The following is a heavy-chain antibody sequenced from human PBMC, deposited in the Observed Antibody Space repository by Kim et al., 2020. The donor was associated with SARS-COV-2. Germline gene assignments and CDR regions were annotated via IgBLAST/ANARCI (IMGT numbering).Heavy chain of an antibody. D-gene: IGHD7-27*01. CDR2: INQDGSEK. CDR1: GFSFNTFW. CDR3: ARDALAQRGTDGFDN. Sequence: GGSLRLSCAASGFSFNTFWMSWVRQAPGKGLEWLANINQDGSEKKFVDSVKGRFTISRDNAENSVYLQMNSLRVEDSAVYYCARDALAQRGTDGFDNWGQGTLVTVSS. V-gene: IGHV3-7*01. J-gene: IGHJ4*02.